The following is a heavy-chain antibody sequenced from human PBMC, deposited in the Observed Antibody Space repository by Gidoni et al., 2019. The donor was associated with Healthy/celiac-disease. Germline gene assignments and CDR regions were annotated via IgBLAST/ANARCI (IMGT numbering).Heavy chain of an antibody. D-gene: IGHD7-27*01. CDR1: GLTFSSYA. V-gene: IGHV3-64*05. J-gene: IGHJ4*02. Sequence: EAQLVESGGGVVEPGGPGRLTCSASGLTFSSYAMHWVRQAPGQGLEYVSAISSSGGNTYYADSVKCRFTISRDNSKNTLYVPMSILRAEDTAVYYCVNGGLNWGSPYWGQGTLVTVSS. CDR3: VNGGLNWGSPY. CDR2: ISSSGGNT.